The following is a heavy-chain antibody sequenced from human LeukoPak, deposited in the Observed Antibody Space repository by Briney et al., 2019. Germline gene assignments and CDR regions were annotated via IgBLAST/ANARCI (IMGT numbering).Heavy chain of an antibody. Sequence: GGSLRLSCAASGFTFSSNSMNWVRQSPGKGLEWVSSISSRSSYIYYADSVKGRFTISRDNAKNSLYLEMNSLRAEDTAVYYCARDALRYFDWLPPENWFDPWGQGTLVTVSS. CDR1: GFTFSSNS. CDR3: ARDALRYFDWLPPENWFDP. CDR2: ISSRSSYI. J-gene: IGHJ5*02. D-gene: IGHD3-9*01. V-gene: IGHV3-21*01.